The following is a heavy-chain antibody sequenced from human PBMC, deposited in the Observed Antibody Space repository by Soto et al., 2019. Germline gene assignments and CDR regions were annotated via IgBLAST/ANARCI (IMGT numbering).Heavy chain of an antibody. V-gene: IGHV1-69*13. Sequence: GASVKVSCKASGGTFSSYAISWVRQAPGQGLEWMGGIIPIFGTANYAQKFQGRVTITAGESTSTAYMELSSLRSEDTAVYYCARDLGSSGWGVYYYYYYGMDVWGQGTTVTVSS. CDR1: GGTFSSYA. D-gene: IGHD6-19*01. CDR2: IIPIFGTA. J-gene: IGHJ6*02. CDR3: ARDLGSSGWGVYYYYYYGMDV.